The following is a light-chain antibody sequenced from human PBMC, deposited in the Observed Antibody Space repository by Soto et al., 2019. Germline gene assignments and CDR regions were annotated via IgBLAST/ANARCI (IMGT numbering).Light chain of an antibody. V-gene: IGKV3-11*01. Sequence: TQSPATLSLSPGERATLSCRASQSVSSYLAWYQQKPGQAPRLLIYDASNRATGIPARFSGSGSGTDFTLTISSLEPEDFAVYYCQQRSNWPPPTFGQGTRLEIK. CDR1: QSVSSY. CDR3: QQRSNWPPPT. CDR2: DAS. J-gene: IGKJ5*01.